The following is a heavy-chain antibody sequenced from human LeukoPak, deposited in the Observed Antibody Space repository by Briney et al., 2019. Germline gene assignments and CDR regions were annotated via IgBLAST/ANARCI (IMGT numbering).Heavy chain of an antibody. J-gene: IGHJ6*03. Sequence: ASVKVSCKASGYTFTSYGISWVRQAPGQGLEWMGWISAYNGNTNYAQKLQGRVTMTTDTSTSTAYMELRSLRSDDTAVYYCARDPVVVPPAQPENYYYYMDVWGKGTTVSVSS. CDR2: ISAYNGNT. CDR1: GYTFTSYG. V-gene: IGHV1-18*01. D-gene: IGHD2-2*01. CDR3: ARDPVVVPPAQPENYYYYMDV.